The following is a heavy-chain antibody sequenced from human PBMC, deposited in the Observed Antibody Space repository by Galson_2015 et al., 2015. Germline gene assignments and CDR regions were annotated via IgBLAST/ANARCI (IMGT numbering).Heavy chain of an antibody. CDR3: ARDSWCMSITCNERVSWSDP. J-gene: IGHJ5*02. V-gene: IGHV3-7*04. Sequence: SLRLSCAASGFTFSTYWMSWVRQAPGKGLEWVANIKRDGSEKYYVDSVKGRFTISRDNAKNSLYLQMNSLRAEDTAVYYCARDSWCMSITCNERVSWSDPWRQGSRVTVPS. CDR1: GFTFSTYW. D-gene: IGHD2-8*01. CDR2: IKRDGSEK.